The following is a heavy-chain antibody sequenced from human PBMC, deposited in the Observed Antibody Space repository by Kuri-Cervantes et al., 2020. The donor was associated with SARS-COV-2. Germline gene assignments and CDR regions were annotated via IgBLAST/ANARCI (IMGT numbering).Heavy chain of an antibody. D-gene: IGHD7-27*01. Sequence: GGSLRLSCAASGFTFSGYSMNWIRQAPGKGLEWVASIDSSSYYIYHADSVKGRLTISRDNAKTSLHLQMNSLKPEDTAVYYCAREEGGELGEAFDYWGQGALVTVSS. CDR1: GFTFSGYS. CDR2: IDSSSYYI. J-gene: IGHJ4*02. CDR3: AREEGGELGEAFDY. V-gene: IGHV3-21*01.